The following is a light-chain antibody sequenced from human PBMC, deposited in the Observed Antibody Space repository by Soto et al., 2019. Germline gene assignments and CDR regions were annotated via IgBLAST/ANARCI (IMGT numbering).Light chain of an antibody. CDR2: DAS. Sequence: DIQLTQFPPTLSASVGDRVIITCRTSQDINGWLAWYRQKPGKAPNLLIYDASTLHTGVPSRFSGGGSGTEFTLTISSLQPDDSATFYCQQYNSDPYTFGQGTRLEIK. J-gene: IGKJ2*01. CDR1: QDINGW. V-gene: IGKV1-5*03. CDR3: QQYNSDPYT.